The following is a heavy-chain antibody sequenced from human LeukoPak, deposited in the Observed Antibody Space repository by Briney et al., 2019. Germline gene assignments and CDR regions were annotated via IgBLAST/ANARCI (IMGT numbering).Heavy chain of an antibody. CDR3: ASERITMVRGVVSI. CDR1: GFTFSSYE. Sequence: PGGSLRLSCAASGFTFSSYEMNWVRQAPGKGLEWVSYISSSGSSIYYADSVKGRFTTSRDNAKGSLYLQMNSLRAEDTAVYYCASERITMVRGVVSIWGQGTMVTVSS. J-gene: IGHJ3*02. CDR2: ISSSGSSI. V-gene: IGHV3-48*03. D-gene: IGHD3-10*01.